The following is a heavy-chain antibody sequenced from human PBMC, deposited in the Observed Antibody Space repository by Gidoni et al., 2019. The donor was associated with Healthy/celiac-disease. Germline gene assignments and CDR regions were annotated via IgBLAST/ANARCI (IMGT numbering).Heavy chain of an antibody. CDR2: IIPIFGTA. V-gene: IGHV1-69*01. Sequence: QVQLVQSGAAVKTTGSTAKVYCQPSGGTFSSYAISWVRQAPGQGRAWMGGIIPIFGTANYAPKFQGRVTITADESTSTAYMELSSLRSEDTAVYYCASTTVGYCTNGVCLHDAFDIWGQGTMVTVSS. CDR3: ASTTVGYCTNGVCLHDAFDI. CDR1: GGTFSSYA. J-gene: IGHJ3*02. D-gene: IGHD2-8*01.